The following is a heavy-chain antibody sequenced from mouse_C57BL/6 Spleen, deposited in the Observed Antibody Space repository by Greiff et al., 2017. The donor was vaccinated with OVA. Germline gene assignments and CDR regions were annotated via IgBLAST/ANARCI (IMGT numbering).Heavy chain of an antibody. Sequence: EVKLMESEGGLVQPGRSMKLSCTASGFTFSDYYMAWVRQVPEKGLEWVANINYDGSSTYYLDSLKSRFIISRDNAKNILYLQMSSLKSEDTATYYCARDRGVDWYFDVWGTGTTVTVSS. D-gene: IGHD1-1*01. V-gene: IGHV5-16*01. CDR1: GFTFSDYY. J-gene: IGHJ1*03. CDR2: INYDGSST. CDR3: ARDRGVDWYFDV.